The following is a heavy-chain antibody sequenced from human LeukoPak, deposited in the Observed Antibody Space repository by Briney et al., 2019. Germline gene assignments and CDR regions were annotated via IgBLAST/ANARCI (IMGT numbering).Heavy chain of an antibody. V-gene: IGHV4-38-2*02. CDR3: VRQYYDILTGYSDLFDI. CDR2: FHYSGST. D-gene: IGHD3-9*01. J-gene: IGHJ3*02. Sequence: PSETLSLTCTVSGYSIISGYSWEWIRQPPGKGLEWIGSFHYSGSTYYNPSLMSRVTISVDTSKNQFSLKLTSVTAADTSVYYCVRQYYDILTGYSDLFDIWGPGTKVIVSS. CDR1: GYSIISGYS.